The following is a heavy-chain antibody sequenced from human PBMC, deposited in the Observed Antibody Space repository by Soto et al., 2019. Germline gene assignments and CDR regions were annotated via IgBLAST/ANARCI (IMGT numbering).Heavy chain of an antibody. CDR3: ARDLLIYDSSGYYPSTFDY. Sequence: GASVKVSCKASGGTFSSYAISWVRQAPGQGLEWMGGIIPIFGTANYAQKFQGRVTITADESTSTAYMELSSLRSEDTAVYYCARDLLIYDSSGYYPSTFDYWGQGTLVTVSS. CDR1: GGTFSSYA. D-gene: IGHD3-22*01. V-gene: IGHV1-69*13. CDR2: IIPIFGTA. J-gene: IGHJ4*02.